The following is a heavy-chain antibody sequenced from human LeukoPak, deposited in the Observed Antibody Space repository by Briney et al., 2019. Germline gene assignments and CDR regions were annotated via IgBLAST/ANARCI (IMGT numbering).Heavy chain of an antibody. V-gene: IGHV1-69*05. D-gene: IGHD1-7*01. Sequence: ASVKVSCKASGGTFSSYAISWVRQAPGQGLEWMGGIIPIFGTANYAQKFQGRVTITTDESTSTAYMELSSLRPEDTAVYYCARDNYAGANWFDPWGQGTLVTVSS. CDR3: ARDNYAGANWFDP. J-gene: IGHJ5*02. CDR2: IIPIFGTA. CDR1: GGTFSSYA.